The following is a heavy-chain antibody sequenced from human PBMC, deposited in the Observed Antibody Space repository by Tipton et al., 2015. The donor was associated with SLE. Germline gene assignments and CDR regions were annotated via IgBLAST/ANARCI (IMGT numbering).Heavy chain of an antibody. CDR2: VFSSGTT. CDR3: MRLRREHQIVRGGWL. V-gene: IGHV4-31*03. CDR1: SGSVSSGAYY. J-gene: IGHJ4*02. D-gene: IGHD1-26*01. Sequence: TLSLTCTVSSGSVSSGAYYWSWIRQHPGKGLEWIGYVFSSGTTYYNPSLKGRLSLSLDTSQNQLSLKLSSVTSADTAVYYCMRLRREHQIVRGGWLWGQGTLVTVSS.